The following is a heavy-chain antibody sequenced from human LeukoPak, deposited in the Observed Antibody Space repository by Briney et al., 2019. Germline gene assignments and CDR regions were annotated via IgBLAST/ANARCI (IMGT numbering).Heavy chain of an antibody. CDR1: GGSISSGSYY. J-gene: IGHJ6*03. CDR2: IYTSGST. D-gene: IGHD2-2*03. CDR3: ARSFGYCSSTSCPIYYYYYYMDV. V-gene: IGHV4-61*02. Sequence: SQTLSLTCTVSGGSISSGSYYWSWIRQPAGKGLEWIGRIYTSGSTNYNPSLKSRVTISVDTSKNQFSLKLSSVTAADTAVYYCARSFGYCSSTSCPIYYYYYYMDVWGKGTTVTVSS.